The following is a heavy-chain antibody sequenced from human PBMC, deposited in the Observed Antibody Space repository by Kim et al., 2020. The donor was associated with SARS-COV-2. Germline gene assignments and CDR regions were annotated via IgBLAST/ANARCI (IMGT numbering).Heavy chain of an antibody. J-gene: IGHJ6*02. V-gene: IGHV3-30-3*01. CDR2: ISYDGSNK. Sequence: GGSLRLSCAASGFTFSSYAMHWVRQAPGKGLEWVAVISYDGSNKYYADSVKGRFTISRDNSKNTLYLQMNSLRAEDTAVYYCARGSSGSYYGMDVWGQGT. D-gene: IGHD1-26*01. CDR1: GFTFSSYA. CDR3: ARGSSGSYYGMDV.